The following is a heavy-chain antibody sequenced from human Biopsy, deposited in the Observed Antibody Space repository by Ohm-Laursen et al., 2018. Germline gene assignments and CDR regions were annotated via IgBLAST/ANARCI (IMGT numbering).Heavy chain of an antibody. V-gene: IGHV1-2*02. CDR2: TSPNRGGT. CDR3: ARDIMNRIAGLVARSDVFDV. D-gene: IGHD3-16*01. CDR1: GYAVNDYF. J-gene: IGHJ3*01. Sequence: ASVKVSCKGSGYAVNDYFLHWLRQAPGQGPEWMGWTSPNRGGTNYAQKFQGRVTMTTDTSTSTVYLELRRLISDDTAVYYCARDIMNRIAGLVARSDVFDVWGQGTLVTVSS.